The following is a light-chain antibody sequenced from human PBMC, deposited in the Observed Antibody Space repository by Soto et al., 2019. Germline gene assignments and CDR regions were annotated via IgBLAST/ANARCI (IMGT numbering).Light chain of an antibody. J-gene: IGKJ4*01. CDR3: KQSYSXPLT. V-gene: IGKV1-39*01. CDR1: QSISSY. Sequence: DIQMTQSPSSLSASVGDIVTITCRAIQSISSYLNWYQQKPGKAPKLLIYAASSLQSGVPSRFSGSGSGTDFTLTISSLQPEDFATYYYKQSYSXPLTCGAGTKV. CDR2: AAS.